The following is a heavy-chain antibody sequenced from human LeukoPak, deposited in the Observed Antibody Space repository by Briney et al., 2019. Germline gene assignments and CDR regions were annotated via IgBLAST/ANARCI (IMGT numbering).Heavy chain of an antibody. CDR1: GGSFSGYY. J-gene: IGHJ4*02. Sequence: PSETLSLTCAVYGGSFSGYYWSWIRQPPGKGLEWIGEINHSGSTDYNPSLKSRVTISVDTSKNQFSLKLSSVTAADTAVYYCARADSSGYVSSDCWGQGTQVTVSS. CDR3: ARADSSGYVSSDC. CDR2: INHSGST. D-gene: IGHD3-22*01. V-gene: IGHV4-34*01.